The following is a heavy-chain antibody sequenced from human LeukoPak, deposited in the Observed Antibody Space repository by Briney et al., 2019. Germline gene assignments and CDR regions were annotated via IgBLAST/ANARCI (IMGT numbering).Heavy chain of an antibody. CDR3: ARDPYIAVAGYPPPNWFDP. J-gene: IGHJ5*02. CDR1: GYTFTGYY. D-gene: IGHD6-19*01. V-gene: IGHV1-69*13. CDR2: IIPIFGTA. Sequence: SVKVSCKASGYTFTGYYMHWVRQAPGQGLEWMGGIIPIFGTANYAQKFQGRVTITADESTSTAYMELSSLRSEDTAVYYCARDPYIAVAGYPPPNWFDPWGQGTLVTVSS.